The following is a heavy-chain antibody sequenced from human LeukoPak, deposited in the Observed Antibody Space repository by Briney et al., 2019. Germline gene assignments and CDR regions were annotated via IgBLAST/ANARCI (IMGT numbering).Heavy chain of an antibody. Sequence: GGSLRLSCAASEFTFSDYWMTWVRQAPGKGLEWVAVIWYGGSNKYYADSVKGRFTISRDNSKNTLYLQMNSLRAEDTAVYYCAKDYSAISGMSEPGYYFDYWGQGTLVTVSS. CDR2: IWYGGSNK. V-gene: IGHV3-30*02. CDR3: AKDYSAISGMSEPGYYFDY. J-gene: IGHJ4*02. D-gene: IGHD1-14*01. CDR1: EFTFSDYW.